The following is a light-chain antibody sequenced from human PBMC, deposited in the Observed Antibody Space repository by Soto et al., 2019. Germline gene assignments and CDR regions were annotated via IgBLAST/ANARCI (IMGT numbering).Light chain of an antibody. CDR3: QQYNNWPRS. Sequence: EILMTQSPATLSVSPGERATLSCRASQRVSSNLAWYQQKPGQAPRLLFYGASTRATGIPARFSGSGSGTEFTLPISSLHSEDFAVYYCQQYNNWPRSFGQGNNVEIK. CDR2: GAS. J-gene: IGKJ1*01. CDR1: QRVSSN. V-gene: IGKV3-15*01.